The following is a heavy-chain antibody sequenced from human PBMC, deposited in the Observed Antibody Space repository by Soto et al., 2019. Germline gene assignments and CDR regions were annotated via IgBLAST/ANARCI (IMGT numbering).Heavy chain of an antibody. CDR1: GFTFSDFG. D-gene: IGHD6-19*01. CDR2: ISADGSDK. CDR3: AQGTAVARQHFAN. V-gene: IGHV3-30*18. Sequence: QVQLVESGGGVVQPERSLRLSCATSGFTFSDFGMHWVRQAPGKGLEWVAAISADGSDKYYPGSVQGRFTISRDNTKNALYLQMNSLRTADTAIYYCAQGTAVARQHFANWGQGTLVTVSS. J-gene: IGHJ4*02.